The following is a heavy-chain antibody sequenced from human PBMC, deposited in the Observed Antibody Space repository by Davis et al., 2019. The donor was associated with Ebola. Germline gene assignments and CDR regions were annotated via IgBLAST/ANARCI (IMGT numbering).Heavy chain of an antibody. CDR1: GFTFSGSS. CDR3: GRLGIAVPQSDH. D-gene: IGHD6-19*01. J-gene: IGHJ4*02. CDR2: IRTKSNDYAT. Sequence: GGSLRLSCVASGFTFSGSSIHWVRQSPGKGLEWVGRIRTKSNDYATAYGASVNGRFTISRDDSKNTAYLQMNSLQTDDTAVYYCGRLGIAVPQSDHWGQGTLVTVSS. V-gene: IGHV3-73*01.